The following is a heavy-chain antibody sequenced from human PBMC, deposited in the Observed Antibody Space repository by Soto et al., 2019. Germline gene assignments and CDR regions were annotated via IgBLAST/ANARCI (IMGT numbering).Heavy chain of an antibody. J-gene: IGHJ4*02. CDR1: GGSISSGGYS. Sequence: QLQLQESGSGLVKPSQTLSLTCAVSGGSISSGGYSWSWIRQPPGKGLEWIGYIYHSGSTYYNPYLKSRVTISVDRSKNQFSLKLSSVTAADTAVYYCARVSYDSSGYYFPTIDYWGQGTLVTVSS. CDR3: ARVSYDSSGYYFPTIDY. D-gene: IGHD3-22*01. CDR2: IYHSGST. V-gene: IGHV4-30-2*01.